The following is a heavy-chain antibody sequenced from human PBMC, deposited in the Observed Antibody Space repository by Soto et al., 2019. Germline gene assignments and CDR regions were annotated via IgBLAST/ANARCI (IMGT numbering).Heavy chain of an antibody. Sequence: QIQLVESGGGVVQPGRSLRLSCAASGLTFRSCGMHWVRQAPGNGLEWVSVIWYDATTTYYADSVKGRFTISRDTSRNTVVLQMDSLRAEDTSVYFCVRDLGRPDGSLMNDSFNLWGQGTMVTVSS. CDR1: GLTFRSCG. V-gene: IGHV3-33*01. D-gene: IGHD2-15*01. CDR2: IWYDATTT. CDR3: VRDLGRPDGSLMNDSFNL. J-gene: IGHJ3*01.